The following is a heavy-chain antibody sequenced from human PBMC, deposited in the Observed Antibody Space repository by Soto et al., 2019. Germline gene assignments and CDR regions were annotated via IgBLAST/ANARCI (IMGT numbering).Heavy chain of an antibody. J-gene: IGHJ5*02. CDR3: ARRGGLGSYCSGGSCYSGDHGENWFDP. D-gene: IGHD2-15*01. Sequence: PSETLSLTCTVSGGSISSGGYYWSWIRQHPGKGLEWIGYIYYSGSTYYNPSLKSRVTISVDTSKNQFSLKLSSATAADTAVYYCARRGGLGSYCSGGSCYSGDHGENWFDPWGQGILVTVSS. V-gene: IGHV4-31*03. CDR2: IYYSGST. CDR1: GGSISSGGYY.